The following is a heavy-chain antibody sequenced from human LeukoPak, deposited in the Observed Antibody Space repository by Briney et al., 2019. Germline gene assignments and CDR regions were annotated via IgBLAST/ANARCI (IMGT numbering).Heavy chain of an antibody. CDR3: AKDSSGSYHYYFDY. Sequence: GGSLRLSCAASGFTFSSYSMNWVRQAPGKGLEWVSSISSSSSYIYYADSVKGRFTISRDNAKNSLYLQMNSLRAEDTALYYCAKDSSGSYHYYFDYWGQGTLVTVSS. J-gene: IGHJ4*02. CDR2: ISSSSSYI. V-gene: IGHV3-21*04. D-gene: IGHD1-26*01. CDR1: GFTFSSYS.